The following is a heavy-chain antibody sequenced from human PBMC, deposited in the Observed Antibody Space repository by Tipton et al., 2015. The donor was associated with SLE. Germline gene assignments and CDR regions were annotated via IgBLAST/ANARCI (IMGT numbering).Heavy chain of an antibody. CDR3: ARGAGDFWSGYGY. V-gene: IGHV3-21*01. CDR2: ISSSSSYI. Sequence: SLRLSCAASGFTFSSYSMNWVRQAPGKGLEWVSSISSSSSYIYYADSVKGRFTISRDNAKNSLYLQMNSLRAEDTAVYYCARGAGDFWSGYGYWGQGTLVTVSS. CDR1: GFTFSSYS. D-gene: IGHD3-3*01. J-gene: IGHJ4*02.